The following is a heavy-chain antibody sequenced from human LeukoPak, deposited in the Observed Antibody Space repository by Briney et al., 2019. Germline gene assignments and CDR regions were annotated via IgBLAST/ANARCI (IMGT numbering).Heavy chain of an antibody. J-gene: IGHJ5*02. D-gene: IGHD6-13*01. V-gene: IGHV4-59*01. CDR2: IYYAGNT. Sequence: SETLSLTCTISGGSISTYYWTWIRQPPGKGLEWMGYIYYAGNTIHNPSLNSRVTISVDTSKSQFSLKLTSLTAADTAVYYCARGASSSWTTTFDPWGQGTLVTVSS. CDR3: ARGASSSWTTTFDP. CDR1: GGSISTYY.